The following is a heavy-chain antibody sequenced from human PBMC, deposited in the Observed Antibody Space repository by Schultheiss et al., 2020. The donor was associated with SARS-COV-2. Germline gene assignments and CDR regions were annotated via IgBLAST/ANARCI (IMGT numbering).Heavy chain of an antibody. J-gene: IGHJ5*02. Sequence: SQTLSLTCAVYGGSFSGYYWSWIRQPPGKGLEWIGSIYYSGSTHYNPSLKSRVTISVDTSKNQFSLKLSSVTAADTAVYYCARQGGRSVVVPAAIHRINWFDPWGQGTLVTVSS. D-gene: IGHD2-2*02. CDR3: ARQGGRSVVVPAAIHRINWFDP. CDR2: IYYSGST. V-gene: IGHV4-34*01. CDR1: GGSFSGYY.